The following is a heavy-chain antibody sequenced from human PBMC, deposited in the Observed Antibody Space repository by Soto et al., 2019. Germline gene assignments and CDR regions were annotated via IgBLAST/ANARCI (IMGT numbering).Heavy chain of an antibody. CDR3: ASLNNWSAGDGRIDV. J-gene: IGHJ6*02. V-gene: IGHV1-69*01. D-gene: IGHD1-20*01. CDR2: IMPLYAKP. CDR1: GGTFNSYT. Sequence: QVQLVQSGAEVNKPGSSMKVSCKASGGTFNSYTISWVRQVPGQGVEWMGGIMPLYAKPTYAQTFQGRLMISADEHTNTVYMELSSLRSEDTALYYCASLNNWSAGDGRIDVWGRGTAVSVSS.